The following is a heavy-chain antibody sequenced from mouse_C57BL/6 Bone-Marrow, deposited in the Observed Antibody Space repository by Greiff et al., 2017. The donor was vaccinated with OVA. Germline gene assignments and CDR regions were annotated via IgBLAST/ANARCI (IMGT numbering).Heavy chain of an antibody. CDR3: ARYVAHWYFDV. Sequence: VQLQQPGAELVKPGASVKLSCKASGYPFTSYWMHWVKQRPGQGLEWIGMIHPNSGSTNYNEKFKSKATLTVDKSSSTAYMQLSSLTSEDSAVYYCARYVAHWYFDVWGTGTTVTVSS. D-gene: IGHD1-1*01. J-gene: IGHJ1*03. CDR2: IHPNSGST. V-gene: IGHV1-64*01. CDR1: GYPFTSYW.